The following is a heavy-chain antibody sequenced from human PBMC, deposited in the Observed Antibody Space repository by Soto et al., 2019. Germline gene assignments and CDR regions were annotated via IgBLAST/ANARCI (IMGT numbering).Heavy chain of an antibody. CDR1: GYTFTSYY. CDR3: ARDPPYCSSTSCTYYYYYMDV. Sequence: GASVKVSCKASGYTFTSYYMHWVRQAPGQGLEWMGIINPSGGSTSYAQKFQGRVTMTRDTSTSTVYMELSSLRSEDTAVYYCARDPPYCSSTSCTYYYYYMDVWGKGTTVTVSS. CDR2: INPSGGST. J-gene: IGHJ6*03. V-gene: IGHV1-46*01. D-gene: IGHD2-2*01.